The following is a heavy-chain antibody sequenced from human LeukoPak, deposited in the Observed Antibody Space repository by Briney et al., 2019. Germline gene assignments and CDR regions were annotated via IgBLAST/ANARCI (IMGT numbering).Heavy chain of an antibody. V-gene: IGHV4-59*01. J-gene: IGHJ6*03. Sequence: SETLSLTCTVSGGSISSYYWSWIRQPPGKGLEWIGYIYYSGSTNYNPSLKSRVTISVDTSKNQFSLKLSSVTAADTAVYYCAREARTRFPSIKKYYYMDVWGKGTTVTVSS. CDR3: AREARTRFPSIKKYYYMDV. CDR2: IYYSGST. D-gene: IGHD6-6*01. CDR1: GGSISSYY.